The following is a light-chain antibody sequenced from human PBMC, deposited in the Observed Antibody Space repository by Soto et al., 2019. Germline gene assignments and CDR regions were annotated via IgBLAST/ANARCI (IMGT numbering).Light chain of an antibody. CDR2: GAS. CDR1: QSVTSN. J-gene: IGKJ1*01. CDR3: QQYNHWPPT. Sequence: EIVMTQSPATLSVSPGERVTLSCRASQSVTSNLAWYQQKPGQAPILLIFGASTTATGLPARFSGSGSGTEFTLNITSLRSEDFAVYYRQQYNHWPPTVGHGTKVDSK. V-gene: IGKV3-15*01.